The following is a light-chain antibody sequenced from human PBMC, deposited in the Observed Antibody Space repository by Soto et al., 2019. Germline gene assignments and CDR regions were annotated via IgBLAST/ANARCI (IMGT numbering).Light chain of an antibody. J-gene: IGLJ1*01. CDR1: SSNIGSNY. CDR3: AAWDDSLSGPVYV. V-gene: IGLV1-47*01. Sequence: QSALTQPPSASGTPGQRVTISCSGSSSNIGSNYVYWYQQLPGTAPKLLIYRNNQRPSGVPDRFSGSKSGTSASLAISGLLSEDEADYYCAAWDDSLSGPVYVFGTGTKVTVL. CDR2: RNN.